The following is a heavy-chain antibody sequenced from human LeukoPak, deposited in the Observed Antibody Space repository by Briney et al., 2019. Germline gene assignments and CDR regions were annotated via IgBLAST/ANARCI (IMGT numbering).Heavy chain of an antibody. CDR1: GDSVSINSAA. CDR2: TYYRSKWYN. V-gene: IGHV6-1*01. CDR3: ARGMITFGGVIVTPIDY. J-gene: IGHJ4*02. D-gene: IGHD3-16*02. Sequence: SQTLSLTCAISGDSVSINSAAWNWIRQSPSRGLEWLGSTYYRSKWYNDYAVSVKSRVTINPDTSKNQFSLQLNSVTPEDTAVYYCARGMITFGGVIVTPIDYWGQGTLVTVSS.